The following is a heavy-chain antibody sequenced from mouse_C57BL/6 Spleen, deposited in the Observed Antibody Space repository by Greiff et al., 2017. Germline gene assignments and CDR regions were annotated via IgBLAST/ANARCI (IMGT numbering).Heavy chain of an antibody. D-gene: IGHD1-1*01. CDR2: ISYASSN. V-gene: IGHV3-6*01. CDR1: GYSITSGYY. CDR3: ARGFITTWYYGV. Sequence: ESGPGLVKPSQSLSLTCSVTGYSITSGYYWNLIRQFPGNKLEWMGYISYASSNHYKPSLKNRISITRDTSKNQFFLKLNSVTTEDTATYYCARGFITTWYYGVWGTGTTVSVSS. J-gene: IGHJ1*03.